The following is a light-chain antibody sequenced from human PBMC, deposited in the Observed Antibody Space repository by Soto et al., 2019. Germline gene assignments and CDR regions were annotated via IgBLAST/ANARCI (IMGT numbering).Light chain of an antibody. J-gene: IGKJ5*01. CDR2: DAS. CDR3: QQRGKWPIT. CDR1: QSVSSY. V-gene: IGKV3-11*01. Sequence: EIVLTQSPATLSLSPGERTTLSCRASQSVSSYLAWYQQKPGQAPRLLIYDASNRATGIPARFSGSGSGTDLTLTISSLEPEDFAVYYCQQRGKWPITFGQGTRLEI.